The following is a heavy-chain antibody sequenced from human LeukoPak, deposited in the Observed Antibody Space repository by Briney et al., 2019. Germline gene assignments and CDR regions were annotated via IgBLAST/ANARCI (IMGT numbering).Heavy chain of an antibody. CDR2: LSSSSSYI. J-gene: IGHJ4*02. D-gene: IGHD4-11*01. CDR1: GFTFSSYR. V-gene: IGHV3-21*04. CDR3: AKATVATFDY. Sequence: GGSLRLSCAASGFTFSSYRMNWVRQAPGKGLEWVSFLSSSSSYIYYTDSVKGRFTISRDNSKNTLYLQMNSLRAEDTAVYYCAKATVATFDYWGQGTLVTVSS.